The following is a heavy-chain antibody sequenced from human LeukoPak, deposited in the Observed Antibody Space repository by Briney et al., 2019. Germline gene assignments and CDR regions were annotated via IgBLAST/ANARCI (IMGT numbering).Heavy chain of an antibody. CDR2: IKNKTNGGTT. V-gene: IGHV3-15*01. CDR3: ARGLCSSTSCYQGPFDY. D-gene: IGHD2-2*01. Sequence: GGSLRLSCAASGFTFSSAWMTWVRQAPGKGLEWVGHIKNKTNGGTTDYAAPVKGRFIISRDDSKNTLYLQMNSLRTEDTAVYYCARGLCSSTSCYQGPFDYWGQGMLVTVSS. CDR1: GFTFSSAW. J-gene: IGHJ4*02.